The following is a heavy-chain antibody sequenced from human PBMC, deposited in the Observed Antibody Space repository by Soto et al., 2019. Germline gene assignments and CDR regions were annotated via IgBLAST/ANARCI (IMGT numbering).Heavy chain of an antibody. J-gene: IGHJ4*02. CDR3: ASGIQLWLRRINNGYSG. CDR1: GGTFSTYA. D-gene: IGHD5-18*01. Sequence: QVQLVQSGAEVKKPESSVKVSCKAPGGTFSTYAISWVRQAPGQGLEWMGGIIPMFGTANYAQRFQARVTITAGESTTTVYMELSSLRSEDTAVYFCASGIQLWLRRINNGYSGWGQGTLVTVSS. CDR2: IIPMFGTA. V-gene: IGHV1-69*12.